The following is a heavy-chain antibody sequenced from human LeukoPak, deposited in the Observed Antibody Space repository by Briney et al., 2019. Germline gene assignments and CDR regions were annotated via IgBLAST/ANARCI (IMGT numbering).Heavy chain of an antibody. V-gene: IGHV4-59*01. CDR2: YYGGRT. Sequence: SETLSLTCTVSGDSISRYYWSWIRQSPGQGLELIGYYGGRTTYNPSLKSRVTMSVDTSKNQFSLKLTSVTAADTAVYYCARYDHAPSYYYYYMDVWGKGTTVTVPS. CDR1: GDSISRYY. J-gene: IGHJ6*03. CDR3: ARYDHAPSYYYYYMDV. D-gene: IGHD1-14*01.